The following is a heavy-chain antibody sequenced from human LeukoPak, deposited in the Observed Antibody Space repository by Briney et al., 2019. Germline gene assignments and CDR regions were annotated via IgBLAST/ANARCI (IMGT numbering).Heavy chain of an antibody. CDR3: ASLQGGNSDWLDP. J-gene: IGHJ5*02. V-gene: IGHV1-2*06. D-gene: IGHD4-23*01. CDR2: INPYNGGT. CDR1: GYTFSDYF. Sequence: ASVKVSCKASGYTFSDYFIHWVRQAPGQGPEWMGRINPYNGGTTYAQSFQGRVTLTRDTSITTVYLELTGLRSDDTAVYYCASLQGGNSDWLDPWGQGTLVTVSS.